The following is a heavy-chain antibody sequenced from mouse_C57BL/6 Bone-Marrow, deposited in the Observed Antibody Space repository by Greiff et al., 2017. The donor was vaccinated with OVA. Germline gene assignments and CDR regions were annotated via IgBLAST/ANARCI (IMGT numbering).Heavy chain of an antibody. V-gene: IGHV1-81*01. CDR3: ARKRATAQALAY. D-gene: IGHD3-2*02. CDR2: IYPRSGNT. CDR1: GYTFTSYG. J-gene: IGHJ3*01. Sequence: VQLQQSGAELARPGASVKLSCKASGYTFTSYGISWVKQRTGQGLEWIGEIYPRSGNTYYNEKFKGKATLTADKSSSTAYMELRILTSEDSAVYFCARKRATAQALAYWGQGTLVTVSA.